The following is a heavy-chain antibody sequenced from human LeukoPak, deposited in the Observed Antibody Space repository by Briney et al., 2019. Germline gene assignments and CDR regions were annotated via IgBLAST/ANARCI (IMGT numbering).Heavy chain of an antibody. V-gene: IGHV3-48*01. CDR2: ISSSIGTI. CDR3: AKACGGDCLVPTNAFDI. D-gene: IGHD2-21*02. CDR1: GFILSNYN. J-gene: IGHJ3*02. Sequence: PGGSLRLSCAASGFILSNYNMNWVRQTPGKRLEWLSYISSSIGTIYYADSLKGRFTISGDNAKNSLYLQMSSLRAEDTALYYCAKACGGDCLVPTNAFDIWGQGTMVTVSS.